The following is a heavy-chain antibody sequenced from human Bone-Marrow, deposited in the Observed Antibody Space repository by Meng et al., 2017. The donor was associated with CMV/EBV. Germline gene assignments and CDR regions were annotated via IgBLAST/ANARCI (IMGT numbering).Heavy chain of an antibody. CDR1: GYTFTSYD. Sequence: ASVKVSCKASGYTFTSYDINWVRQATGQGLEWMGWMNPNSGNTGYAQKFQGRVTITRNTSISTAYMELSSLRSEDTAVYYCATNPVGNWDRYYYYYGMDFWGQGNTVNVSS. J-gene: IGHJ6*02. D-gene: IGHD7-27*01. V-gene: IGHV1-8*03. CDR2: MNPNSGNT. CDR3: ATNPVGNWDRYYYYYGMDF.